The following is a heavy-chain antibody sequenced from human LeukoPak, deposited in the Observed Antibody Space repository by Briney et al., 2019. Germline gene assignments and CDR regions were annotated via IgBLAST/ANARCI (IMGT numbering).Heavy chain of an antibody. CDR1: GGSISGYY. CDR2: IYYIGST. CDR3: ARGGTTVTTFNYFDS. V-gene: IGHV4-59*01. D-gene: IGHD4-17*01. J-gene: IGHJ4*02. Sequence: PSETLSLTCTVSGGSISGYYWSWIRQPPGKGLEWIGYIYYIGSTTYNPSLRSRVTISVDKSKNLFSLRLSSVTAADTALYYCARGGTTVTTFNYFDSWGQGTLVTVSS.